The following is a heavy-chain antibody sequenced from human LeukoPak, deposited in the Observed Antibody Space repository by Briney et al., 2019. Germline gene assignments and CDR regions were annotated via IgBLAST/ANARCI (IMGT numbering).Heavy chain of an antibody. CDR3: ARSHGSGNYCPLDY. CDR1: GFTFDDYT. Sequence: GRSLRLSCAASGFTFDDYTMHWVRQAPGKGLDWVSGITWNSGTIDYADSVKGRFTISRDNAKNSLYLHMNSLRVEDTALYYCARSHGSGNYCPLDYWGQGTLVTVSS. J-gene: IGHJ4*02. D-gene: IGHD3-10*01. V-gene: IGHV3-9*01. CDR2: ITWNSGTI.